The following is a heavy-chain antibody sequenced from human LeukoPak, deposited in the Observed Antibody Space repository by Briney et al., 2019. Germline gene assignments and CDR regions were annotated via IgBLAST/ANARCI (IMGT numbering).Heavy chain of an antibody. Sequence: GGSLRLSCAASGFTFSSYWMHWVRQAPGKGLVWVSRVNVDGRSTTYADSVKGRLTISRDNAKKTLYLQINSLRPEDTAFYYCARGIGTGAFDTWGRGTKVTVSS. J-gene: IGHJ3*02. CDR3: ARGIGTGAFDT. V-gene: IGHV3-74*01. CDR2: VNVDGRST. D-gene: IGHD1/OR15-1a*01. CDR1: GFTFSSYW.